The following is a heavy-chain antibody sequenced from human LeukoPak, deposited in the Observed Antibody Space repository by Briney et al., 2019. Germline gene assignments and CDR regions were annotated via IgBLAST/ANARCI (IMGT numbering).Heavy chain of an antibody. CDR2: ICGSGGCT. V-gene: IGHV3-23*01. D-gene: IGHD6-19*01. Sequence: PGGSLRLSCEASGFTFNTYAIYWVRKAPEKGLEWVSGICGSGGCTYYADSVKGRFTISRDNSKNTVYLQMNSLTADDTAVYYCAKTTVGYSSGRYPGWPADCWGQGTLVTVSS. CDR1: GFTFNTYA. CDR3: AKTTVGYSSGRYPGWPADC. J-gene: IGHJ4*02.